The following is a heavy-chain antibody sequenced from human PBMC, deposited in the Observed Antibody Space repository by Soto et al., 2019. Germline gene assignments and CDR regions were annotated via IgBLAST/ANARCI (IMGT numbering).Heavy chain of an antibody. Sequence: QVQLVQSGAEVKKPGASVKVSCKASGYTFTSYAMHWVRQAPGQRLEWMGWINAGNGNTKYSQKFQGRVTITRDTSASTADMERSSLRSEDTAVYYCARDMGFGLSDYWGQGTLVTVSS. D-gene: IGHD3-10*01. V-gene: IGHV1-3*01. J-gene: IGHJ4*02. CDR2: INAGNGNT. CDR1: GYTFTSYA. CDR3: ARDMGFGLSDY.